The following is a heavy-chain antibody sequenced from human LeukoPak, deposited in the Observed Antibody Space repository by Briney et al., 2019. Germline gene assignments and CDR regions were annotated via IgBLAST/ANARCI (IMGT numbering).Heavy chain of an antibody. Sequence: GGSLRLPCAASGFTFSNYALHWVRQAPGKGLEWVALISYDGSNKYYADSVKGRFTISRDNAKNTLYLQMNSLRAEDTAVYYCAKQILYGSGSYYNGGAFDIWGQGTMVTVSS. CDR1: GFTFSNYA. V-gene: IGHV3-30-3*02. CDR2: ISYDGSNK. D-gene: IGHD3-10*01. J-gene: IGHJ3*02. CDR3: AKQILYGSGSYYNGGAFDI.